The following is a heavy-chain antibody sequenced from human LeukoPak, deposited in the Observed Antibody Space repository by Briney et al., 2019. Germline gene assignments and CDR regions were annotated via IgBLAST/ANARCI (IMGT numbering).Heavy chain of an antibody. D-gene: IGHD6-19*01. CDR1: GGTFSSYA. CDR3: ARDYSGYSSGWYFDY. J-gene: IGHJ4*02. V-gene: IGHV1-69*13. CDR2: IIPIFGTA. Sequence: SVKVSCKASGGTFSSYAISWVRQAPGQGLEWMGGIIPIFGTANYAQKFQGRVTITADESTSTAYMELSSLRSEDTAVYYCARDYSGYSSGWYFDYWGQGTLVTVSS.